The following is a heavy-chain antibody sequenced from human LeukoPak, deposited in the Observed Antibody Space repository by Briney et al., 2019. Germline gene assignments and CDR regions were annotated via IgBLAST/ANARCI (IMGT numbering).Heavy chain of an antibody. V-gene: IGHV3-23*01. CDR3: AKDEGSGPLDY. J-gene: IGHJ4*02. CDR2: ISGSGGST. CDR1: GGSVSSGSYY. Sequence: ETLSLTCTVSGGSVSSGSYYWSWIRQAPGKGLEWVSAISGSGGSTYYADSVKGRFTISRDNSKNTLYLQMNSLRAEDTAVYYCAKDEGSGPLDYWGQGTLVTVSS. D-gene: IGHD6-19*01.